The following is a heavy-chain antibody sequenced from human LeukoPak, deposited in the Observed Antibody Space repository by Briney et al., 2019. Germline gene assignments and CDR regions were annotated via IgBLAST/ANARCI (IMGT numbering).Heavy chain of an antibody. Sequence: PGASVKVSCKASGYTFTSYGISWVRQAPGQGLEWMGWISAYNGNTNYAQKLQGRVTMTTDTSTSTAYMELRSLRSDDTAVYYCARDLPDSGSYPELDYWGQGTLVTVSS. V-gene: IGHV1-18*01. CDR3: ARDLPDSGSYPELDY. D-gene: IGHD1-26*01. J-gene: IGHJ4*02. CDR2: ISAYNGNT. CDR1: GYTFTSYG.